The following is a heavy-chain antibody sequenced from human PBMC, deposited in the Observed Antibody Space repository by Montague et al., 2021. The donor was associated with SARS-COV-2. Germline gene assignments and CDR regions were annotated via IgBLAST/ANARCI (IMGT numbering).Heavy chain of an antibody. J-gene: IGHJ5*02. D-gene: IGHD2/OR15-2a*01. CDR1: GDSITPYGDSIGGYF. Sequence: SETLSLTCSVSGDSITPYGDSIGGYFWSWIRQPAGKGLEWIGRIYANGNFDYNPSLNSRVSMSMDTSKQEFSMRLISVTAADTAVYYCARDAYYFGPGRENHGPFDPWGQGILVTVSS. V-gene: IGHV4-4*07. CDR3: ARDAYYFGPGRENHGPFDP. CDR2: IYANGNF.